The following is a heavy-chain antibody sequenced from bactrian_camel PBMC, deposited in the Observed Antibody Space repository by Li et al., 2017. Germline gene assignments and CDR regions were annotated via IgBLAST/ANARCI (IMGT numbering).Heavy chain of an antibody. CDR2: IYTGDGTT. CDR3: ALAKLARVVAGTKFSRCPRESEEYYG. Sequence: HVQLVESGGASAQAGGSLRLSCTTSGYTYCMGWFRQAPGKEREMVAAIYTGDGTTSYAASVKGRFTISQDNAKNTYYLQIDSLKPEDSGMYYCALAKLARVVAGTKFSRCPRESEEYYGWGQGTQVTVS. J-gene: IGHJ4*01. CDR1: GYTYC. D-gene: IGHD1*01. V-gene: IGHV3S54*01.